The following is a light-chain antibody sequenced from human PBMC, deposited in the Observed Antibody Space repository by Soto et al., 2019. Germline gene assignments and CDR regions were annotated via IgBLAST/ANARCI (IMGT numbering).Light chain of an antibody. Sequence: DIQMTQYPSTLSASIGERVTISCGASQSVNHWLAWYQRKPGKAPKLLIHDASTLESGIPSRFSGSGSGTEFTLTISSLQPDDFATYYCQQYNSYWTFGQGTKVDIK. CDR3: QQYNSYWT. J-gene: IGKJ1*01. CDR1: QSVNHW. V-gene: IGKV1-5*01. CDR2: DAS.